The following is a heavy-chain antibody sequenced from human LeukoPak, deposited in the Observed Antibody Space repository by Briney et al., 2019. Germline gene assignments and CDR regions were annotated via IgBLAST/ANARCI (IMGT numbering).Heavy chain of an antibody. J-gene: IGHJ4*02. Sequence: PGGSLRLSCAASGYTFSSYSIDWVRQAPGKGLEWVSSISVGSNYIYYADSVRGRFSISRDDARNSLYLQMDSLRGDDTAVYYCARLRRNSDRSGYYYYYDYWGQGTLVTVSS. CDR3: ARLRRNSDRSGYYYYYDY. D-gene: IGHD3-22*01. CDR2: ISVGSNYI. CDR1: GYTFSSYS. V-gene: IGHV3-21*01.